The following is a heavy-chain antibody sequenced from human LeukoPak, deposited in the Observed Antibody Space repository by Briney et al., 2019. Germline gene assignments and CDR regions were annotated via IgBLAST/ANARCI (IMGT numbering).Heavy chain of an antibody. D-gene: IGHD5/OR15-5a*01. CDR1: GGSISSYY. V-gene: IGHV4-59*04. Sequence: NTSETLSLTCTVSGGSISSYYWSWIRQPPGKGLEWVGTIYYRGSTYYNASLKSRVTISVDTPRNQFSLELTSVTAADTAVYYCATLPSTTWGQGTLVTVSS. CDR2: IYYRGST. CDR3: ATLPSTT. J-gene: IGHJ5*02.